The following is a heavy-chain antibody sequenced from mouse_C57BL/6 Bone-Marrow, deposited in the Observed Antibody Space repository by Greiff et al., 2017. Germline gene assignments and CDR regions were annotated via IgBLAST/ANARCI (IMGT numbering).Heavy chain of an antibody. Sequence: VQLQQSGAELVRPGASVTLSCKASGYTFTDYEMHWVKQTPVHGLEWIGAIDPETGGTAYNQKFKGKAILTADKSSSTAYMELRSLTSEDSAVYFCARGGYAVDYWGQGTTLTVSA. J-gene: IGHJ2*01. CDR1: GYTFTDYE. CDR2: IDPETGGT. V-gene: IGHV1-15*01. CDR3: ARGGYAVDY. D-gene: IGHD2-10*02.